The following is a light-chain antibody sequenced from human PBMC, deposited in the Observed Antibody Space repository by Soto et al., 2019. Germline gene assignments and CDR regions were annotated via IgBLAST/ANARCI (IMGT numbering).Light chain of an antibody. V-gene: IGKV1-39*01. Sequence: IQMTQSPSSLSASVGDRVTITCRASQSISTYVNWYQQKPGKDPKLLIYASSSLQSGVPSRFSGSGSGTHFTLTINSLQPEDFATYYCQQSFSTPRTFGPGTRVE. CDR2: ASS. CDR1: QSISTY. J-gene: IGKJ1*01. CDR3: QQSFSTPRT.